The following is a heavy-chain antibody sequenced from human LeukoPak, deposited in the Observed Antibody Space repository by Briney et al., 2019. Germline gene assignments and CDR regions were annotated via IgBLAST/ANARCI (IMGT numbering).Heavy chain of an antibody. CDR2: IYYSGNT. CDR1: GRSISSSSYY. D-gene: IGHD2-21*01. J-gene: IGHJ3*02. Sequence: SDTLSPTCTVSGRSISSSSYYWGWIRQPPGKGLEWIGSIYYSGNTYYIPSLKSRVTISVDTSKNQFSLKLRSVTAADTAVYYCARQDLIPDIWGQGTMVTVSS. V-gene: IGHV4-39*01. CDR3: ARQDLIPDI.